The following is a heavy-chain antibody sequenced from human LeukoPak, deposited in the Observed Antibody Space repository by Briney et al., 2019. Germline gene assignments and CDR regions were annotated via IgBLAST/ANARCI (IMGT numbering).Heavy chain of an antibody. CDR2: IYTSGST. Sequence: PSETLSLNCTVSGGSISSYYWSWIRQPAGKGREWIGHIYTSGSTNYNPSLKSRVTMSVDTSKNQFSLKLSSVTAADTAVYYCARVGVVVPAAKDYYYMDVWGKGTTVTVSS. J-gene: IGHJ6*03. V-gene: IGHV4-4*07. D-gene: IGHD2-2*01. CDR1: GGSISSYY. CDR3: ARVGVVVPAAKDYYYMDV.